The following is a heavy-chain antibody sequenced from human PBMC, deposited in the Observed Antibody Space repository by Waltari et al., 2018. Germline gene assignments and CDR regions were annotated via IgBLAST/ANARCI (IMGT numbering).Heavy chain of an antibody. CDR2: IYYSGST. CDR1: AGSISSGGYY. D-gene: IGHD2-2*01. J-gene: IGHJ4*02. V-gene: IGHV4-31*03. CDR3: ARSVGVVVVPAAFDY. Sequence: QVQLQESGPGLVKPSQTLSLTCTVSAGSISSGGYYWSWIRQHPGKGLEWIGYIYYSGSTYYNPSRKSRVTISVDTSKNQFSLKLSSVTAADTAVYYCARSVGVVVVPAAFDYWGQGTLVTVSS.